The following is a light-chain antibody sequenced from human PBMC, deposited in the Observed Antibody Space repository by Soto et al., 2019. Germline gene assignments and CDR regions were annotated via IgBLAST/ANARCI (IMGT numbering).Light chain of an antibody. CDR1: QSVSSSY. V-gene: IGKV3-20*01. J-gene: IGKJ3*01. CDR2: GAS. Sequence: EIVLTQSPGTLSLSPGERATLSCRASQSVSSSYLAWYQQKPGQAPRLPIYGASSRATGIPDRFSGSGSGTDFTLTINRLEPEDFAVYYCQQYGSSPPITFGPGTKVDVK. CDR3: QQYGSSPPIT.